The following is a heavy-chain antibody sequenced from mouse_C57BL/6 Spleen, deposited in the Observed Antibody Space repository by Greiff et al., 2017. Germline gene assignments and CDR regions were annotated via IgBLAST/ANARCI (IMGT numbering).Heavy chain of an antibody. J-gene: IGHJ1*03. V-gene: IGHV5-17*01. D-gene: IGHD1-2*01. CDR1: GFTFSDYG. CDR3: ARPPLTAWYFDV. CDR2: ISSGSSTI. Sequence: EVKLVESGGGLVKPGGSLKLSCAASGFTFSDYGMHWVRQAPEKGLEWVAYISSGSSTIYYEDTVKGRFTIARDNAKNTLFLQMTSLRSEDTAMYYCARPPLTAWYFDVWGTGTTVTVSS.